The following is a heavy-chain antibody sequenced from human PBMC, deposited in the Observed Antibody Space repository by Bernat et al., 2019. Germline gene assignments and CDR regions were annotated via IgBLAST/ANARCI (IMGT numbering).Heavy chain of an antibody. CDR3: ATRTGVGATDDAFDI. V-gene: IGHV1-3*01. Sequence: QVQLVQSGAEVKKPGASVKVSCKASGYTFTSYAMHWVRQAPGQRLEWMGWINAGNGNTKYSQKFHGRATSTRDTSASIAYMELSSLRSEDTAVYYCATRTGVGATDDAFDIWGRGTMVTVSS. CDR2: INAGNGNT. J-gene: IGHJ3*02. CDR1: GYTFTSYA. D-gene: IGHD1-26*01.